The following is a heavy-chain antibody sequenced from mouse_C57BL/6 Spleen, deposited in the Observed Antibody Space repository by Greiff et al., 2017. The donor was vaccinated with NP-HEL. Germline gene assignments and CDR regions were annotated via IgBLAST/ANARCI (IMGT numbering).Heavy chain of an antibody. J-gene: IGHJ3*01. D-gene: IGHD4-1*01. CDR2: IRSKSNNYAT. CDR3: VRPELVPFAY. Sequence: EVKLVESGGGLVQPKGSLKLSCAASGFSFNTYAMNWVRQAPGKGLEWVARIRSKSNNYATYYADSVKDRFTISRDDSESMLYLQMNNLKTEDTAIYYCVRPELVPFAYWGQGTLVTVSA. V-gene: IGHV10-1*01. CDR1: GFSFNTYA.